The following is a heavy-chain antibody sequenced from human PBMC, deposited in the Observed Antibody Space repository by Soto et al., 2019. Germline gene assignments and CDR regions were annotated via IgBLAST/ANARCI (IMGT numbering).Heavy chain of an antibody. D-gene: IGHD3-10*01. Sequence: VLLVESGGGLVQPGGSLKLSCAASGFLFKDSSIHWVRQASGKGLEWVGRIRDRAYSYATAYAASVKGRFTISRDDSSNTAYLQMNSLKTEDTAIYYCTRLISAAQDYWGQGTLVTVSS. CDR1: GFLFKDSS. CDR2: IRDRAYSYAT. J-gene: IGHJ4*02. CDR3: TRLISAAQDY. V-gene: IGHV3-73*01.